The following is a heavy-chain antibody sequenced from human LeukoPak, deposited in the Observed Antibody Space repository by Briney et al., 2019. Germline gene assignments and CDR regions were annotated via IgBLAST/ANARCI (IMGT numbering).Heavy chain of an antibody. V-gene: IGHV1-2*02. J-gene: IGHJ4*02. Sequence: GASVKVSCKASGYTFTTWYMHWVRQAPGQGPEWMGWINTNSGDTKYAQKFQGRVTMTRDTSISTAYMELSSLTSDDTAVYYCVTEGYWGQGTLVTVSS. CDR2: INTNSGDT. CDR3: VTEGY. CDR1: GYTFTTWY.